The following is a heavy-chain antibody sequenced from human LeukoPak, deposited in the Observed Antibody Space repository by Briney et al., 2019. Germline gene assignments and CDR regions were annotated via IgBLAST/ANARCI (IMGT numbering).Heavy chain of an antibody. V-gene: IGHV4-59*01. J-gene: IGHJ4*02. Sequence: SETLSLTCAVYGGSFSGYYWTWIRQPPGKGLEWIGYIYYSGSTNYNPSLKSRVTISVDTSKNQISLQLRSVTTADTAVYYCARDGYWGQGTLVTVSS. CDR1: GGSFSGYY. CDR2: IYYSGST. CDR3: ARDGY.